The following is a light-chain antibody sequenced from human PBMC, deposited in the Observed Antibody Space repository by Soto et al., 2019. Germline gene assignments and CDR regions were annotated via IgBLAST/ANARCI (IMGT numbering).Light chain of an antibody. CDR3: ASWDDRLNGPV. J-gene: IGLJ3*02. CDR2: EVS. CDR1: SSDVGGYNY. Sequence: QSVLTQPPSASGSPGQSVTISCTGTSSDVGGYNYVSWYQQHPGKAPKLMIYEVSKRPSGVPDRFSGSKSGTSASLAISGLQPEDEVDYYCASWDDRLNGPVFGGGTKLTVL. V-gene: IGLV2-8*01.